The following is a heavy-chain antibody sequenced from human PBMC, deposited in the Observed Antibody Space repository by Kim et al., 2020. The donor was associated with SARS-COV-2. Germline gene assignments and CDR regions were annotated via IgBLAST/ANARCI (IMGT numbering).Heavy chain of an antibody. J-gene: IGHJ4*02. Sequence: GESLKISCKGSGYSFTSYWIGWVRQMPGKGLEWMGIIYPGDSDTRYSPSFQGQVTISADKSISTAYLQWSSLKASDTAMYYCARVRTSASGGSWKDDYWGQGTLVTVSS. CDR3: ARVRTSASGGSWKDDY. V-gene: IGHV5-51*01. D-gene: IGHD2-15*01. CDR2: IYPGDSDT. CDR1: GYSFTSYW.